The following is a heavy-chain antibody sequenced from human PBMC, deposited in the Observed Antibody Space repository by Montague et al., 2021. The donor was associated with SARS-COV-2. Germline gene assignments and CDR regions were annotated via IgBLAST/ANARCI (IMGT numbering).Heavy chain of an antibody. CDR1: GGSIISSNYY. CDR3: ARHETGDPRFVD. Sequence: SETLSLTCTVSGGSIISSNYYWGWIRQPPGKGLEWIGSIYYSGSTLYTPSLKTRLTMSIDTSKNQFSLRLNSVTAADTSMYYCARHETGDPRFVDWGQGTLVTVSS. CDR2: IYYSGST. V-gene: IGHV4-39*01. J-gene: IGHJ4*02. D-gene: IGHD7-27*01.